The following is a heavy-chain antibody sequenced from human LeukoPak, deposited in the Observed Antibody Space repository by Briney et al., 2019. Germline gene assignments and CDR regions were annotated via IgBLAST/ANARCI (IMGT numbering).Heavy chain of an antibody. CDR1: GFTFSSYA. Sequence: GGCLRLSCAASGFTFSSYAMSWVRQAPGKGLEWVSAISGSGGSTYYADSVKGRVTISRDSAKNSLYLQMNSLRVEDTGVYYCAPKGSGSPPDWGQGTLVTVSS. V-gene: IGHV3-23*01. CDR2: ISGSGGST. D-gene: IGHD3-10*01. CDR3: APKGSGSPPD. J-gene: IGHJ4*02.